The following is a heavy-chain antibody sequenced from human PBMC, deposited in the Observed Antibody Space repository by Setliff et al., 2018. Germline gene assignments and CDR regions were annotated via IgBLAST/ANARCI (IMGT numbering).Heavy chain of an antibody. Sequence: SETLSLTCTVSGGSISSSSYYWGWIRQPPGKGLEWIGSIYYSGSTYYNPSLKSRVTISVDTSKNQFSLKLSSVTAADTAVYYCATPYYYDSSGYYEFPYFDYWGQGTLVTVSS. CDR2: IYYSGST. D-gene: IGHD3-22*01. CDR3: ATPYYYDSSGYYEFPYFDY. V-gene: IGHV4-39*01. J-gene: IGHJ4*02. CDR1: GGSISSSSYY.